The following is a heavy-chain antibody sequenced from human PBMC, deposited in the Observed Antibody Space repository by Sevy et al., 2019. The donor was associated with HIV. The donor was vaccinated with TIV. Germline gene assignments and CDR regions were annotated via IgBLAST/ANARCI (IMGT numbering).Heavy chain of an antibody. D-gene: IGHD2-2*02. CDR3: ARAGYCSSTSCYTYYYYGMDV. J-gene: IGHJ6*02. CDR1: GYTFTSYD. CDR2: MNPNSGNT. Sequence: ASVKVSCKASGYTFTSYDINWVRQATGQGLEWMGWMNPNSGNTGYAQKFQGRVTMTRNTSISTAYMELGSLRSEDTAVYYCARAGYCSSTSCYTYYYYGMDVWGQGTTVTVSS. V-gene: IGHV1-8*01.